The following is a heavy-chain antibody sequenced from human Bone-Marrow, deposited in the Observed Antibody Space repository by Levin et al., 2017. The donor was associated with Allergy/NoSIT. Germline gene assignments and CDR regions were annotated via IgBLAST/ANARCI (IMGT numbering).Heavy chain of an antibody. CDR3: ARVTDYGQEEEGNACDI. V-gene: IGHV1-8*01. Sequence: PGASVKVSCKASGYTFTSYDINWVRQATGQGLAWMGWMNPNSGNTGYAQKFQGRVTMTRNTSISTAYMELRSLRSEDTAVYYFARVTDYGQEEEGNACDIWGQGTMVTVSS. CDR2: MNPNSGNT. J-gene: IGHJ3*02. CDR1: GYTFTSYD. D-gene: IGHD4-17*01.